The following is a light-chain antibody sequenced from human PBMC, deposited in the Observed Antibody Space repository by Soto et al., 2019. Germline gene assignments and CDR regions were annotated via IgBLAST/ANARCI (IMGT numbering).Light chain of an antibody. CDR2: DVT. CDR3: CSYAGSYSYV. CDR1: SSDVGGYNY. Sequence: QSALTQPPSASGSPGQSVAISCTGTSSDVGGYNYVSWYQQHPGKAPKLIIYDVTKRPSGVPDRFSGSSSGNTASLTISGLQAEDEADYLCCSYAGSYSYVFGTGTKVTVL. V-gene: IGLV2-11*01. J-gene: IGLJ1*01.